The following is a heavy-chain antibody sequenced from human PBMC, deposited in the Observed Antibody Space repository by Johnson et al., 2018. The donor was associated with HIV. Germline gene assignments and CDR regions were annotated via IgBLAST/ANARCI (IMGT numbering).Heavy chain of an antibody. J-gene: IGHJ3*01. Sequence: QEQLVESGGGVVQPGTSLRLSCTASGFAFSSYALHWVRQAPGKGLEWVAVISYDGRDAYYADSVKGRFTSSRDNSKNTLYLQMNSLRPEDSAVYYCATLWFGEVSVYDAFDVWGQGTMVTVSS. CDR2: ISYDGRDA. CDR3: ATLWFGEVSVYDAFDV. V-gene: IGHV3-30*04. D-gene: IGHD3-10*01. CDR1: GFAFSSYA.